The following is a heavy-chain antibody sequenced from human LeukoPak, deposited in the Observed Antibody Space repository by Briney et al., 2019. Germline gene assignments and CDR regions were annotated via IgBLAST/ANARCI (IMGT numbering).Heavy chain of an antibody. Sequence: GASVKVSCKASGYTFTSYDINWVRQATGQGLEWMGWMNPNSGNTGYAQKFQGRVTITRNTSISTAYMELSSLRSEDTAVYYCARTFSYQLLSSNWFDPWGQGTLVTVSS. J-gene: IGHJ5*02. V-gene: IGHV1-8*03. D-gene: IGHD2-2*01. CDR3: ARTFSYQLLSSNWFDP. CDR1: GYTFTSYD. CDR2: MNPNSGNT.